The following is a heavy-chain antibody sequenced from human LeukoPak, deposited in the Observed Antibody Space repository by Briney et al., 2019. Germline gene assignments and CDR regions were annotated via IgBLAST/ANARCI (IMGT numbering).Heavy chain of an antibody. Sequence: GGSLRLSCAASGFTFSSYSMNWVRQAPGKGLEWVSSISRSSNYKYYADSVKGRFTISRDNSKNTLYLQMNSLRAEDTALYYCAKANMAIPRYYYFDIWGQGIPVTVSP. CDR3: AKANMAIPRYYYFDI. CDR2: ISRSSNYK. D-gene: IGHD3-9*01. J-gene: IGHJ4*02. V-gene: IGHV3-21*04. CDR1: GFTFSSYS.